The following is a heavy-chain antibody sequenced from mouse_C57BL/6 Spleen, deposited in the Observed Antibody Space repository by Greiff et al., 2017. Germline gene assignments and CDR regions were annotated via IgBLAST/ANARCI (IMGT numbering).Heavy chain of an antibody. V-gene: IGHV1-59*01. CDR2: IDPSDSYT. D-gene: IGHD2-5*01. Sequence: QVQLKQPGAELVRPGTSVKLSCKASGYTFTSYWMHWVKQRPGQGLEWIGVIDPSDSYTNYNQKFKGKATLTVDTSSSTAYMQLSSLTSEDSAVYYCARGGYYSNYEFAYWGQGTLVTVSA. CDR1: GYTFTSYW. CDR3: ARGGYYSNYEFAY. J-gene: IGHJ3*01.